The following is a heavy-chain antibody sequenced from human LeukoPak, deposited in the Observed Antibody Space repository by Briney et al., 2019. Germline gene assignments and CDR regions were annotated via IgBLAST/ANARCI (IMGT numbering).Heavy chain of an antibody. CDR1: GGSISSYY. D-gene: IGHD1-26*01. J-gene: IGHJ6*02. CDR3: AGGGIVGATFHYYYGMDV. Sequence: SETLSLTRTVSGGSISSYYWSWIRQPPGKGLEWIGYIYYSGSTNYNPSLKSRVTISVDTSKNQFSLKLSSVTAADTAVYYCAGGGIVGATFHYYYGMDVWGQGTTVTVSS. CDR2: IYYSGST. V-gene: IGHV4-59*08.